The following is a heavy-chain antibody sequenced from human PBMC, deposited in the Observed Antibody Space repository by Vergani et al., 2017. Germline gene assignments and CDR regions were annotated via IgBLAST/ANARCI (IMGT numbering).Heavy chain of an antibody. CDR1: GYSFTSYW. V-gene: IGHV5-51*03. J-gene: IGHJ4*02. CDR3: ARRGVGATTASYYFDY. Sequence: EVQLVQSGAEVKKPGESLKISCKGSGYSFTSYWIGWVRQMPGKGLEWMGIIYPGDSDTRYSPSFQGQVTISAGKSISTAYLRWSSLKASDTAMYYCARRGVGATTASYYFDYWGQGTLVTVSS. D-gene: IGHD1-26*01. CDR2: IYPGDSDT.